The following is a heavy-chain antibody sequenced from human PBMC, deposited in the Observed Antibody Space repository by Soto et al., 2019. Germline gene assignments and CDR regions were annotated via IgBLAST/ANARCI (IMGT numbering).Heavy chain of an antibody. V-gene: IGHV1-69*11. CDR2: IIPFLGTS. CDR3: ATGNCADGVCYWNYYYGMDV. J-gene: IGHJ6*02. Sequence: QVQLVQSGAEVKKPGSSVKVSCKASGGNFRSYGISWVRQAPGQGLEWMGGIIPFLGTSNYARKFQGRVTTTADESTSTAYMELSSLRNADTAVYYCATGNCADGVCYWNYYYGMDVWGQGTTVTVSS. CDR1: GGNFRSYG. D-gene: IGHD2-8*01.